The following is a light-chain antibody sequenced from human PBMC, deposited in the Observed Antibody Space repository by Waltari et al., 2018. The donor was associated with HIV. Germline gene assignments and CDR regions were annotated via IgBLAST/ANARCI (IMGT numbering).Light chain of an antibody. V-gene: IGKV1-5*03. CDR3: QQYYSYSWDP. CDR2: KAS. CDR1: QSISSW. J-gene: IGKJ1*01. Sequence: DIQMTQSPSTLSASVGARATITCRASQSISSWLAWYQQKPGKAPKVLIYKASSLESGVPSRFSGSGSGTEFTLTISSLQPDDFATYYCQQYYSYSWDPFGQGTKVEIK.